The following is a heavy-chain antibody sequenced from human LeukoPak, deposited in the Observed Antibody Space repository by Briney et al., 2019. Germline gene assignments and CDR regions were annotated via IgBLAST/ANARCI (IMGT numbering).Heavy chain of an antibody. Sequence: SKTLSLTCTVSGGSISSYYWSWIRQPPGKGLEWIGYIYYSGSTNYNPSLKSRVTISVDTSKNQFSLKLSSVTAADTAVYYCASYQWELLRSGWFDPWGQGTLVTVSS. CDR3: ASYQWELLRSGWFDP. J-gene: IGHJ5*02. D-gene: IGHD1-26*01. CDR1: GGSISSYY. CDR2: IYYSGST. V-gene: IGHV4-59*01.